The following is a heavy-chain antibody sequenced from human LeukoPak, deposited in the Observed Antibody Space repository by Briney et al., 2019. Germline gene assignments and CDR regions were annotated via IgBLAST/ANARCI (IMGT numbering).Heavy chain of an antibody. CDR3: ATYSGSYYGSLDY. Sequence: GGSLRLSCAASGFTFSSYAMHWVRQAPGKGLEWVAFIRYDGSNKYYADSVKGRFTISRDNSKNTLYLQMNSLRAEDTAVYYCATYSGSYYGSLDYWGQGTLVTVSS. CDR2: IRYDGSNK. D-gene: IGHD1-26*01. J-gene: IGHJ4*02. CDR1: GFTFSSYA. V-gene: IGHV3-30*02.